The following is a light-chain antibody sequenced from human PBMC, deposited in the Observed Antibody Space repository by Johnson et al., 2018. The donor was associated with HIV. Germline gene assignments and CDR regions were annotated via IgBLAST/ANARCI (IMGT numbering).Light chain of an antibody. Sequence: QSVLTQPPSVSAAPGQKVTISCSGSSSNIGSNYVSWYQQFPGAAPKLLIYENTQRPSGIPDRFSGSKSGASATLGITGLQTGDEADYYCGTWDNSLGVFFVFGTGTEVTVL. CDR3: GTWDNSLGVFFV. V-gene: IGLV1-51*02. J-gene: IGLJ1*01. CDR1: SSNIGSNY. CDR2: ENT.